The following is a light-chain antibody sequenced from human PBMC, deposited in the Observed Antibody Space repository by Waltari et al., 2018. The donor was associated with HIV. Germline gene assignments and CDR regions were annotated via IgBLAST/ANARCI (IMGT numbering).Light chain of an antibody. CDR2: TAS. Sequence: IQMTQSPSSLSASVGDRVTITCRASQSIDTYLNWFQQRPGRAPNLLIFTASTLHSGVPSRFSGSGSGTDFTLTINSLQPEDFATYYCQQSFSAPVTFGQGTKVEV. J-gene: IGKJ1*01. CDR3: QQSFSAPVT. CDR1: QSIDTY. V-gene: IGKV1-39*01.